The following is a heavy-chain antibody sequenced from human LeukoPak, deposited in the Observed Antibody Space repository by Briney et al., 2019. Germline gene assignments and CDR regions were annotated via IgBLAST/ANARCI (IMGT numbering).Heavy chain of an antibody. V-gene: IGHV4-38-2*02. CDR3: ARGVPLIGRLRFDP. J-gene: IGHJ5*02. CDR2: GYHTGST. Sequence: SETLSLTCTVPGYSINSAYYWGWIRQPPGKGLEGIGRGYHTGSTYYKPSLKSRVTISLDTSKNPFSLKLSSVTAADTAVYYCARGVPLIGRLRFDPWGQGTLVTVSS. CDR1: GYSINSAYY. D-gene: IGHD3-22*01.